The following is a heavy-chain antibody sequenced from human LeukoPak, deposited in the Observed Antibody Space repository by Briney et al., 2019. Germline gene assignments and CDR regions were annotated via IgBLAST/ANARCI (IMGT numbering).Heavy chain of an antibody. J-gene: IGHJ4*02. D-gene: IGHD2-15*01. CDR2: IYYSGKT. CDR1: GGSISSYY. V-gene: IGHV4-59*12. CDR3: ARDSGGTPFDY. Sequence: SETLSLTCTVSGGSISSYYWSWVRQPPGKGLEYIGYIYYSGKTNNNPSLKSRVTISVETSKNQFSLKLSSVTAADTAVYYCARDSGGTPFDYWGQGTLVTVSS.